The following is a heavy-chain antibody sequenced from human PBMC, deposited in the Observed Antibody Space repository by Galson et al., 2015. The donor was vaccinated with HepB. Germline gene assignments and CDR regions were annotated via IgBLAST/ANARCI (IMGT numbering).Heavy chain of an antibody. D-gene: IGHD2-15*01. CDR1: GFNVSNNY. CDR2: IYSGGGT. CDR3: AGDRWQLLFLN. V-gene: IGHV3-53*01. J-gene: IGHJ4*01. Sequence: SLRLSCAASGFNVSNNYMSWVRQAPGEGLEWVSVIYSGGGTNYADSVKGRFTISRDNSKNTVYLQMNSLRAEDTAVYYCAGDRWQLLFLNWGQGTLVTVSS.